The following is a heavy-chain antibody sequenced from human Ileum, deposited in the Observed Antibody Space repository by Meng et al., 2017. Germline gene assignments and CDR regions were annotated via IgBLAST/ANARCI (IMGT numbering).Heavy chain of an antibody. CDR3: ARDRGGSYYFDY. CDR1: GGSISIGAYY. Sequence: QVQLQESGSGLLKSSQTLSLTCTVSGGSISIGAYYWSWVRQPPGKGLEWIGYIYYSGSTYYNPSLKSRAIMSVDTSKNHFSLKLSSVTAADTAVYYCARDRGGSYYFDYWGQGTLVTVSS. J-gene: IGHJ4*02. CDR2: IYYSGST. V-gene: IGHV4-30-4*01. D-gene: IGHD2-15*01.